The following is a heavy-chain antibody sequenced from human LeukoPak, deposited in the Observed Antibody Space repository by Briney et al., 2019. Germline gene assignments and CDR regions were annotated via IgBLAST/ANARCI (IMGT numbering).Heavy chain of an antibody. V-gene: IGHV3-74*01. CDR3: ARDASPGYFDL. D-gene: IGHD2-15*01. J-gene: IGHJ2*01. CDR1: GFTFTMYW. CDR2: ITSDGGAT. Sequence: GGSLRLSCAVSGFTFTMYWMHWVRQGPGKGLEWVSRITSDGGATGYADSVKGRFTISRDNAKNTLYLQMNSLRAEDTAVYYCARDASPGYFDLWGRGTLLIVSS.